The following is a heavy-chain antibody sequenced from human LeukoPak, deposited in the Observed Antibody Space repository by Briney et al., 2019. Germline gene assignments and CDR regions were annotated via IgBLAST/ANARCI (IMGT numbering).Heavy chain of an antibody. D-gene: IGHD5-24*01. J-gene: IGHJ2*01. Sequence: SETLSLTCTVSGGSISSSSYYWCCIRQPPGKGLEWIGSLYYSRSTYYNPSLKSRVTISVDTSKNQFSLKLSSVTAADTAVYYCARQGDEWLQGYLDLWGCGSLVTVSS. CDR2: LYYSRST. CDR3: ARQGDEWLQGYLDL. CDR1: GGSISSSSYY. V-gene: IGHV4-39*01.